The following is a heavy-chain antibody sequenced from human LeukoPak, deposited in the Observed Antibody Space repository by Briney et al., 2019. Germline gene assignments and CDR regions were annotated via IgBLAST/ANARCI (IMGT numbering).Heavy chain of an antibody. Sequence: SVKVSCKASGGTFSSYAISWVRQAPGQGLEWMGRIIPILGIANYAQKFQGRVTITADKSTSTAYMELSSLRSEDTAVYYCARDIGGYTQPDTHDYWGQGTLVTVSS. J-gene: IGHJ4*02. CDR1: GGTFSSYA. V-gene: IGHV1-69*04. CDR2: IIPILGIA. D-gene: IGHD5-24*01. CDR3: ARDIGGYTQPDTHDY.